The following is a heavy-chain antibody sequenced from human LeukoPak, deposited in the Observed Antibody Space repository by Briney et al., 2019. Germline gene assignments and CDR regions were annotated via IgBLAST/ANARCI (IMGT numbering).Heavy chain of an antibody. V-gene: IGHV3-23*01. CDR2: IGNTET. Sequence: PGGSLRLSYAASGFTFDTYAMSWVRQAPGKGLEWVSTIGNTETYYADSVKGRFTISRDNRQNTVYLQMTSLRAEDTAVYFCAKDAIRGNGIYDAFDIWGQGTRVTVSS. J-gene: IGHJ3*02. CDR1: GFTFDTYA. D-gene: IGHD3-10*01. CDR3: AKDAIRGNGIYDAFDI.